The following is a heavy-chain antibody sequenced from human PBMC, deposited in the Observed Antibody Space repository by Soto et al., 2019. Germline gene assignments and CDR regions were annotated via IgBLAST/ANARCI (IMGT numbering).Heavy chain of an antibody. CDR1: GFTVSDNY. V-gene: IGHV3-66*01. Sequence: GGSLRLSCAAVGFTVSDNYVSCVLQAPGKRLEWVSVIYSSGSTYYADSVKCRFTISRDNSKNILYLQMNSLRVEDTAVYYCARSTTRTNYAHRFDPWGQGTMVTVSS. CDR3: ARSTTRTNYAHRFDP. D-gene: IGHD4-17*01. J-gene: IGHJ5*02. CDR2: IYSSGST.